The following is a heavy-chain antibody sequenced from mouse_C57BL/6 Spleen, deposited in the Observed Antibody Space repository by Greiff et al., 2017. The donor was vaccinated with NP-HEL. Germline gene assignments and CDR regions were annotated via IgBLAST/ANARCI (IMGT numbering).Heavy chain of an antibody. V-gene: IGHV8-12*01. CDR3: ARRRFYDYDEGYYFDY. CDR1: GFSLSTSGMG. D-gene: IGHD2-4*01. J-gene: IGHJ2*01. CDR2: IYWDDDK. Sequence: QVTLKVSGPGILQSSQTLSLTCSFSGFSLSTSGMGVSWIRQPSGKGLEWLAHIYWDDDKRYNPSLKSRLTISKDTSRNQVFLKITSVDTADTATYYCARRRFYDYDEGYYFDYWGQGTTLTVSS.